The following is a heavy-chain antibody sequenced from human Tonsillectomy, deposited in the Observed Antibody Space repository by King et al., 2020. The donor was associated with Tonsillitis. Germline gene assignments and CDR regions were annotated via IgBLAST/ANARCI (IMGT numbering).Heavy chain of an antibody. D-gene: IGHD3-10*01. Sequence: VQLVESGGGLIQPGGSLRLSCAASGFTVSSNYMSWVRQAPGKGLEWVSAIYSGGSTYYADSVKGRFTISRDNSKNTLYLQMNSLRAEDTAVYYCARDRGLSLYYYYGMDVWGQGTTVTVSS. CDR1: GFTVSSNY. J-gene: IGHJ6*02. CDR3: ARDRGLSLYYYYGMDV. CDR2: IYSGGST. V-gene: IGHV3-53*01.